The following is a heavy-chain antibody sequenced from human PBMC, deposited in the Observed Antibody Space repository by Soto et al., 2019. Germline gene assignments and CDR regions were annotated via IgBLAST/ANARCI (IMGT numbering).Heavy chain of an antibody. V-gene: IGHV1-46*01. Sequence: ASVKVSCKASGYTFTNYYMHWVRQAPGQGLEWMGIINPSGGRTNYAQKFQGRVTMTRDTSTSTVYLELTSLRSEDTAVYYCARDLSSYSSGWYDLWGRGTLVTVSS. CDR3: ARDLSSYSSGWYDL. D-gene: IGHD6-19*01. CDR2: INPSGGRT. J-gene: IGHJ2*01. CDR1: GYTFTNYY.